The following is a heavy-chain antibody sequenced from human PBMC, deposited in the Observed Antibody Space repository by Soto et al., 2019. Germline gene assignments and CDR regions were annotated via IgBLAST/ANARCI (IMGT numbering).Heavy chain of an antibody. J-gene: IGHJ4*02. CDR1: GFTFSSYG. CDR3: ARDQGFIVATLGEFDY. V-gene: IGHV3-33*01. Sequence: GGSLRLSCAASGFTFSSYGMHWVRQAPGKGLEWVAVIWYDGSNKYYADSVKGRFTISRDNSKNTLYLQMNSLRAEDTAVYYCARDQGFIVATLGEFDYWGQGTLVTVSS. D-gene: IGHD5-12*01. CDR2: IWYDGSNK.